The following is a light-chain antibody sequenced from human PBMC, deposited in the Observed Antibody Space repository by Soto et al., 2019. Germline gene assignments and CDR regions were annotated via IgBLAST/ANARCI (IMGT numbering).Light chain of an antibody. Sequence: DIQMTQSPSSLSASVGDRVTITCRASQGIRDALGWYQQKPGKVPKRLIYSASSLQNGVPSRFSGSGSETVFTLTISSLQPEDFATYFCQQYNNYATWTFGQGTKVEIK. J-gene: IGKJ1*01. CDR2: SAS. V-gene: IGKV1-17*01. CDR3: QQYNNYATWT. CDR1: QGIRDA.